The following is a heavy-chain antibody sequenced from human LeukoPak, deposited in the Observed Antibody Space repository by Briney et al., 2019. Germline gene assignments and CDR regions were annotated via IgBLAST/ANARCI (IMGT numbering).Heavy chain of an antibody. Sequence: KPSETLSLTCTVSGGSISGSSDYWAWIRQPPGKGLEWVGHMFYSGSAYYNPSLKSRVTISVDTSKNQFSLKVSSVTAADSAVYYCARRARITGTAGRHFDSWGQGTLVTVSS. J-gene: IGHJ4*02. V-gene: IGHV4-39*01. D-gene: IGHD1-7*01. CDR1: GGSISGSSDY. CDR2: MFYSGSA. CDR3: ARRARITGTAGRHFDS.